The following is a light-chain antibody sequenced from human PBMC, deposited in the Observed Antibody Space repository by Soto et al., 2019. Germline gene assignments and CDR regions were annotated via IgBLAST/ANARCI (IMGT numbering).Light chain of an antibody. CDR2: DAT. CDR1: QSITRW. Sequence: DIPLTQSPSTLSAPVGDRVTITCPADQSITRWLAWFQQKPGKAPSLLIYDATNLQPGVPSRFSGSGSGTEFTLTISSLQPDDFATYYCQQYNGYSHSFGQGTKVDIK. CDR3: QQYNGYSHS. V-gene: IGKV1-5*01. J-gene: IGKJ2*01.